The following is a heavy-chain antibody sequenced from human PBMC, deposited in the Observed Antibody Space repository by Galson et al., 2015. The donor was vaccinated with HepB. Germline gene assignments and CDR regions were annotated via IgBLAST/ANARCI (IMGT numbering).Heavy chain of an antibody. Sequence: SVKVSCKASGGTFSSYTIGWVRQAPGQGLGWMGGIIPIFGIANYAQKFQGRVTITADESTSTAYMELSSLRSEDTAVYYCATTTVTDPPHYYYYGMDVWGQGTTVTVSS. CDR1: GGTFSSYT. CDR2: IIPIFGIA. V-gene: IGHV1-69*13. J-gene: IGHJ6*02. CDR3: ATTTVTDPPHYYYYGMDV. D-gene: IGHD4-11*01.